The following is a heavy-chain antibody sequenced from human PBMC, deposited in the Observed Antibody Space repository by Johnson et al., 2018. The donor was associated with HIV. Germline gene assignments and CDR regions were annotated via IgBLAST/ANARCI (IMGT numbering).Heavy chain of an antibody. V-gene: IGHV3-71*04. CDR2: IRSKTYGGTP. D-gene: IGHD5-12*01. CDR3: GWAGGYEGAGVFDM. Sequence: VQLVESGGGLVKPGGSLRLSCAASGFTFSDYYMSWIRQAPGKGLEWLGFIRSKTYGGTPHYAASVKGRFPISRDDPNTIAYLQMDSLKTEDTAKYFCGWAGGYEGAGVFDMWGQGTMVTVSS. J-gene: IGHJ3*02. CDR1: GFTFSDYY.